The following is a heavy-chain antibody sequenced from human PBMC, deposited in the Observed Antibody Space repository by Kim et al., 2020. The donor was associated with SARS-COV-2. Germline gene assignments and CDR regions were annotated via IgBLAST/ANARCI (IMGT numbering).Heavy chain of an antibody. J-gene: IGHJ4*02. CDR3: ARLSIVGASGLDY. CDR1: GGSFSGYY. D-gene: IGHD1-26*01. Sequence: SETLSLTCAVYGGSFSGYYWSWIRQPPGKGLEWIGEINHSGSTNYNPSLKSRVTISVDTSKNQFSLKLSSVTAADTAVYYCARLSIVGASGLDYWGQGTLVTVSS. V-gene: IGHV4-34*01. CDR2: INHSGST.